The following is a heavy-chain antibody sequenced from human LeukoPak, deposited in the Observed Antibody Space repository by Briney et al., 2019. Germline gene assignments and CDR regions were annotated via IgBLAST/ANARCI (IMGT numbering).Heavy chain of an antibody. CDR2: INSDGSST. CDR1: GFTFSSYW. Sequence: GGSLRLSCAASGFTFSSYWMHWVRQAPGKGLVWVSRINSDGSSTSYADSVRGRFTISRDNAKNILYLQMNTLRVEDTAVYYCTRDLMDYDVSTGLHHYYMDVWGQGTTVTVSS. V-gene: IGHV3-74*01. J-gene: IGHJ6*02. CDR3: TRDLMDYDVSTGLHHYYMDV. D-gene: IGHD3-9*01.